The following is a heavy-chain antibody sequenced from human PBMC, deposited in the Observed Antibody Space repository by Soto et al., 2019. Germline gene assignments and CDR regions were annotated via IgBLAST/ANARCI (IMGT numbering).Heavy chain of an antibody. Sequence: SETLSLTCEVSGGSFDAYFWSWFRQPPGKGLEWIGEISHRGSTKYNPSLKSRLTMAVDTSKNQFSLKLKSVTATDTAVYYCASMDDYGDFSGFWGQETLVTVSS. J-gene: IGHJ4*02. CDR2: ISHRGST. CDR3: ASMDDYGDFSGF. V-gene: IGHV4-34*01. D-gene: IGHD4-17*01. CDR1: GGSFDAYF.